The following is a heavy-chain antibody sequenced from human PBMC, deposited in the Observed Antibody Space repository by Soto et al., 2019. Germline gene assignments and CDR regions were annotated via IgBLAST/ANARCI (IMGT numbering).Heavy chain of an antibody. CDR3: ARSIVVVTALDY. CDR1: GGTFSSYT. D-gene: IGHD2-21*02. Sequence: SVKVSCKASGGTFSSYTISWVRQAPGQGLEWMGRTIPILGIAKYSQKFQGRVTITRDTSASTAYMELSSLRSEDTAVYYCARSIVVVTALDYWGQGTLVTVSS. J-gene: IGHJ4*02. CDR2: TIPILGIA. V-gene: IGHV1-69*02.